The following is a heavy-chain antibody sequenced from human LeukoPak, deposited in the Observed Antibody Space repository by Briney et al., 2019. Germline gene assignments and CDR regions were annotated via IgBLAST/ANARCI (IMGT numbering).Heavy chain of an antibody. CDR2: IYYSGST. Sequence: SETLSLTCTVSGGSISSYYWSWIRQPPGKGLEWIGYIYYSGSTNYNPSLKSRVTISVDTSKNQFSLKLSSVTAADTAVYYCARASYVYGDYDYWGQGTLVTVSS. V-gene: IGHV4-59*01. CDR1: GGSISSYY. J-gene: IGHJ4*02. CDR3: ARASYVYGDYDY. D-gene: IGHD4-17*01.